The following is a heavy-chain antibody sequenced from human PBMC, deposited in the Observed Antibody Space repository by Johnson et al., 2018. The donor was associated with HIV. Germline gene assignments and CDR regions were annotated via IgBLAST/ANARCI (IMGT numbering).Heavy chain of an antibody. CDR2: IWYDGSNK. Sequence: QVQLVESGGGVVQPGRSLRLSCAASGFNFSNYGMYWVRQAPGKGLEWVAVIWYDGSNKYYADSVKGRFTISRDNSKNTLYLQMNSLRAEDTAVYYCARALEVGATTANEAFDIWGQGTMVTVSS. V-gene: IGHV3-30*19. J-gene: IGHJ3*02. CDR1: GFNFSNYG. CDR3: ARALEVGATTANEAFDI. D-gene: IGHD1-26*01.